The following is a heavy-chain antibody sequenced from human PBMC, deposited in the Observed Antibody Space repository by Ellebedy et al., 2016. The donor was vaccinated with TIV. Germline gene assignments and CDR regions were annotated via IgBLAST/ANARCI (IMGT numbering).Heavy chain of an antibody. Sequence: SETLSLXCAVSGGSITSRNYYWGWVRQSPGKGPEWLASMYYSGSTYYNPSLKSRVTITADTSKNQFSLKLYSVTAADTAVYYCAMDGGASSWFYYWGRGTLVTVSS. CDR3: AMDGGASSWFYY. J-gene: IGHJ4*02. V-gene: IGHV4-39*01. D-gene: IGHD3-10*01. CDR1: GGSITSRNYY. CDR2: MYYSGST.